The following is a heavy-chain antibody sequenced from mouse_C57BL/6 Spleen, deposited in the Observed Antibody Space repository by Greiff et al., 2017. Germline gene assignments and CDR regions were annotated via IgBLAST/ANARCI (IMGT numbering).Heavy chain of an antibody. Sequence: VQLQQSGPELVKPGASVKMSCKASGYTFTDYNMHWVKQSHGKSLEWIGYINPNNGGTSYNQKFKGKATLTVNKSSSTAYMELRSLTSEDSAVYYCARWGDWDVPFAYWGQGTLVTVSA. CDR3: ARWGDWDVPFAY. D-gene: IGHD4-1*01. CDR1: GYTFTDYN. V-gene: IGHV1-22*01. J-gene: IGHJ3*01. CDR2: INPNNGGT.